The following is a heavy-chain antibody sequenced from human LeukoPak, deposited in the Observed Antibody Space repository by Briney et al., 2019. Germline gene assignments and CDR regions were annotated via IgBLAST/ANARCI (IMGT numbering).Heavy chain of an antibody. D-gene: IGHD2-2*01. Sequence: PGGSLRLSCAASGFTFTNYAMTWVRQAPGKGLEWVSAISGSGGSAYYADSVKGRFTISRDNSKNTLYLQMNSLRAEDTAVYYCAKRPGGVVVPAAQNYYYYHYMDVWGKGTTVTVSS. CDR3: AKRPGGVVVPAAQNYYYYHYMDV. CDR1: GFTFTNYA. J-gene: IGHJ6*03. CDR2: ISGSGGSA. V-gene: IGHV3-23*01.